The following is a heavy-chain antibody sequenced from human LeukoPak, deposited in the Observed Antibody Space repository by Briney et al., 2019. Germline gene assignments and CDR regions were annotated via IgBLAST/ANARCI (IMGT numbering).Heavy chain of an antibody. D-gene: IGHD6-6*01. CDR1: GFTFSDYC. CDR3: ARDYSSSTSDY. J-gene: IGHJ4*02. Sequence: PGGSLRLSCAASGFTFSDYCMSWIRQAPGKGLEWVSYISSSGSTIYYADSVKGRFTISRDNAKNSLYLQMNSLRADDTAVYYCARDYSSSTSDYWGQGTLVTVSS. CDR2: ISSSGSTI. V-gene: IGHV3-11*04.